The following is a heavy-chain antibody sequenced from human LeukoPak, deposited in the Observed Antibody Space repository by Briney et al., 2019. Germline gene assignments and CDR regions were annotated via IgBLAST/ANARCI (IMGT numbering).Heavy chain of an antibody. CDR2: INHSGST. V-gene: IGHV4-34*01. Sequence: SETLSLTCAVYGGSFSGYYWSWIRQPPGKGLEWIGEINHSGSTNYNPSLKSRVTISVDTSKNQFSLKLSSVTAADTAVYYCARIPRIAPACWGQGTLVTVSS. D-gene: IGHD6-25*01. J-gene: IGHJ4*02. CDR1: GGSFSGYY. CDR3: ARIPRIAPAC.